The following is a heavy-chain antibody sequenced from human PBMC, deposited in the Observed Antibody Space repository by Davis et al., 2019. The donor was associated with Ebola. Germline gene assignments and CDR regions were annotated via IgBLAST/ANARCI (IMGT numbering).Heavy chain of an antibody. D-gene: IGHD3-22*01. CDR2: IYYSGST. V-gene: IGHV4-39*07. CDR1: GGSISSSSYY. CDR3: ARDVYYYDSSGRERYYYYGMDV. Sequence: SETLSLTCTVSGGSISSSSYYWGWIRQPPGKGLEWIGSIYYSGSTNYNPSLKSRVTISVDTSKNQFSLKLSSVTAADTAVYYCARDVYYYDSSGRERYYYYGMDVWGQGTTVTVSS. J-gene: IGHJ6*02.